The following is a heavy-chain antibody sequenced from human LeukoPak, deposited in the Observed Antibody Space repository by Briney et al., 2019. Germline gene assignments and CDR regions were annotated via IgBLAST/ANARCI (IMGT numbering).Heavy chain of an antibody. D-gene: IGHD2-2*01. V-gene: IGHV1-46*01. CDR2: INPSGGST. Sequence: ASVKVSCKASGYRFASYDMHWVRQAPGQGREWMGIINPSGGSTSYAQRCQGRVAMTRDTSTTTVYMEVNSLTSEDTAVYFCARDGPTAAPFDYWGQGTLVTVSS. J-gene: IGHJ4*02. CDR3: ARDGPTAAPFDY. CDR1: GYRFASYD.